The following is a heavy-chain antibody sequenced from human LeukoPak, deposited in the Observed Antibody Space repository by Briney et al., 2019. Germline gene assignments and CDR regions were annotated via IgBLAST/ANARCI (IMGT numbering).Heavy chain of an antibody. CDR1: DYSISSGYY. CDR3: ARMPYGDFDFDY. Sequence: SETLSLTCTVSDYSISSGYYWGWIRQPPGKGLEWIGSIYHGGSTYYNPSLKSRVTISLDPSNNQFSLKLSSVTAADTAVYYCARMPYGDFDFDYWGQGTLVTVSS. CDR2: IYHGGST. V-gene: IGHV4-38-2*02. D-gene: IGHD4-17*01. J-gene: IGHJ4*02.